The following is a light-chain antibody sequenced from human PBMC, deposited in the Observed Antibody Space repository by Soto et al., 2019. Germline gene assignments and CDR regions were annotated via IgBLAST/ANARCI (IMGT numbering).Light chain of an antibody. CDR2: RNN. CDR1: GSNIGSTY. CDR3: ASWDDSLNHWV. V-gene: IGLV1-47*01. Sequence: HSFLTQPPSAAATPGQRVTISCSGSGSNIGSTYVDWYQQLPGAAPKLLIYRNNQRPSGVPDRFSGSKSGTSASLAISGLRSEDEADYHCASWDDSLNHWVFGGGTKVTVL. J-gene: IGLJ3*02.